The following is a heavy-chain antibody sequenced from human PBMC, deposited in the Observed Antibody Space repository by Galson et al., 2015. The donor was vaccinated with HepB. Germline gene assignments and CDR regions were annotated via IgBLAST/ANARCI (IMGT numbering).Heavy chain of an antibody. CDR2: VWYDGSNK. V-gene: IGHV3-33*01. Sequence: SLRLSCAASGFTFSSYGMHWVRQAPGKGLEWVAVVWYDGSNKYYADTVKRRFTISRANSKNTLYLQMNSLRAENTAVYYCARVGRESSSDVWGQGTTVTVSS. J-gene: IGHJ6*02. CDR3: ARVGRESSSDV. D-gene: IGHD6-6*01. CDR1: GFTFSSYG.